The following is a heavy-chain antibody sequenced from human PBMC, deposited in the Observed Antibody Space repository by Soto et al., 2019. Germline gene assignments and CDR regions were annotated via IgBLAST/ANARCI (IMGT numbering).Heavy chain of an antibody. CDR3: ARVHRSRYHCYNY. J-gene: IGHJ4*02. D-gene: IGHD2-2*02. Sequence: LRLSCAASGFTVSTYHMSWVRQAPGKGLEWISVIYSAGSADFADSVKGRFTISRDNSKNTLYLQMSSLRAEDTAVYYCARVHRSRYHCYNYWGQGTLVTVSS. V-gene: IGHV3-66*01. CDR1: GFTVSTYH. CDR2: IYSAGSA.